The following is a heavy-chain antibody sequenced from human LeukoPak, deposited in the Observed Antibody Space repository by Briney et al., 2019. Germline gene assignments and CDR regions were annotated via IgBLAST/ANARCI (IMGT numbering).Heavy chain of an antibody. V-gene: IGHV3-21*01. D-gene: IGHD3-10*01. CDR1: GFTFSSYS. Sequence: GGSLRLSCAASGFTFSSYSMNWVRQAPGKGLEWVSSISSSSSYIYYADSVEGRFTISRDNAKNSLYLQMNSLRAEDTAVYYCAREGRGYGMDVWGQGTTVTVSS. J-gene: IGHJ6*02. CDR2: ISSSSSYI. CDR3: AREGRGYGMDV.